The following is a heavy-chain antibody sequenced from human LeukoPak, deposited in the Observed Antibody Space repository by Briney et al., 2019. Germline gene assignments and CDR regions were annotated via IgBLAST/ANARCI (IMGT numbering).Heavy chain of an antibody. CDR2: IKQDGSEK. CDR3: ARVMSASVWRSYGSYYYYYMDI. J-gene: IGHJ6*03. Sequence: GGSLRLFCAASGFTFSSYWMSWVRQAPGKGLEWVANIKQDGSEKYSVDSVKGRFTISRDNAKNSLYMQMNSLRAEDTAVYYCARVMSASVWRSYGSYYYYYMDIWGKGTTVTVSS. CDR1: GFTFSSYW. D-gene: IGHD3-16*01. V-gene: IGHV3-7*01.